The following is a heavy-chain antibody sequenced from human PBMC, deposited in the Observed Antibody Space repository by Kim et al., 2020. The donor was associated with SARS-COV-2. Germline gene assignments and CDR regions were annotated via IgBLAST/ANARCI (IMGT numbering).Heavy chain of an antibody. CDR1: GFSFSTYA. CDR2: ISSSGAVP. V-gene: IGHV3-23*01. D-gene: IGHD2-2*01. J-gene: IGHJ5*02. CDR3: AKGGTTRAPTGWFDP. Sequence: GGSLRLSCVASGFSFSTYAMAWVRQAPGKGQECVSGISSSGAVPYYADSVKGRFTVSRDNSENTLYLQMSSLRVEDTAIYYCAKGGTTRAPTGWFDPWGQGTLVTVSS.